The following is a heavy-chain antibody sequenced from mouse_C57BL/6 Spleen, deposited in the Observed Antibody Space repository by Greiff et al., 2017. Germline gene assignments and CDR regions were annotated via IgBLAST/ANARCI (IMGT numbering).Heavy chain of an antibody. D-gene: IGHD2-2*01. CDR1: GYTFTSYW. Sequence: QVQLQQSGAELVKPGASVKMSCKASGYTFTSYWITWVKQRPGQGLEWIGDIYPGSGSTNYNEKFKSKATLTVDTSSSTAYMQLSSLTSEDSAVSYGANYGYPNYSMDYWGQGTSVTVSS. J-gene: IGHJ4*01. V-gene: IGHV1-55*01. CDR3: ANYGYPNYSMDY. CDR2: IYPGSGST.